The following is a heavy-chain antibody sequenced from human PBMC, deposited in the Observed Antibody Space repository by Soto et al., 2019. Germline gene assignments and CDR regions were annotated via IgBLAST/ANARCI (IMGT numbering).Heavy chain of an antibody. CDR2: IYPGDSDT. V-gene: IGHV5-51*01. CDR3: AREGGPGIAVAGRDAFDI. Sequence: PGESLKISCKGSGYSFTSYWIGWVRQMPGKGLEWMGIIYPGDSDTRYSPSFQGQVTISADKSISTAYLQWSSLKASDTAMYYCAREGGPGIAVAGRDAFDIWGQGTMVTVSS. J-gene: IGHJ3*02. D-gene: IGHD6-19*01. CDR1: GYSFTSYW.